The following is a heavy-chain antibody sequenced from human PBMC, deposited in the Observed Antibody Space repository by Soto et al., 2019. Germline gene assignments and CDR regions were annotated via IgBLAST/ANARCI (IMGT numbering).Heavy chain of an antibody. J-gene: IGHJ6*02. V-gene: IGHV4-4*02. CDR2: IYHSGST. D-gene: IGHD2-2*01. CDR3: ASRPIVVVPAARGYYYGMDV. Sequence: QVQLQESGPGLVKPSGTLSLTCAVSGGSISSSNWWSWVRQPPGKGLEWIGEIYHSGSTNYNPSLKSRVTISVDKSKNQFSLKLSSVTAADTAVYYCASRPIVVVPAARGYYYGMDVWGQGTTVTVSS. CDR1: GGSISSSNW.